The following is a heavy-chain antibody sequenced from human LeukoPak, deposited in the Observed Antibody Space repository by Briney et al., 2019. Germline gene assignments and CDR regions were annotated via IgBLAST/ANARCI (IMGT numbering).Heavy chain of an antibody. CDR2: IYYSGST. J-gene: IGHJ4*02. Sequence: PSETLSLTCTVSGDSISSGDYYWPWIRQHPGKGLEWIGCIYYSGSTYYNLSLKSRVIISADTSKNHFSLKLSSVTAADTAVYYCARVREATIAPFFDYWGQGILVTVSS. V-gene: IGHV4-31*03. D-gene: IGHD6-13*01. CDR3: ARVREATIAPFFDY. CDR1: GDSISSGDYY.